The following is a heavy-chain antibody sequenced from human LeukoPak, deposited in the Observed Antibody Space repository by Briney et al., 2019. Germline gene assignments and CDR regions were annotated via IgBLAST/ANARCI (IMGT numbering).Heavy chain of an antibody. CDR3: ARERVTIFGTVQRFFDY. Sequence: ASVKVSCKASGGTFSSYAISWVRRAPGQGLEWMGGIIPIFGTANYAQKFQGRVTITADKSTSTAYMELSSLRAEDTAFYYCARERVTIFGTVQRFFDYWGQGTLVTVSS. CDR1: GGTFSSYA. CDR2: IIPIFGTA. V-gene: IGHV1-69*06. D-gene: IGHD3-3*01. J-gene: IGHJ4*02.